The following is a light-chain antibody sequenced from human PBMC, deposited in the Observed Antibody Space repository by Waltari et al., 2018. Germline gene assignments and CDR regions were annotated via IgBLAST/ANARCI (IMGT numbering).Light chain of an antibody. J-gene: IGKJ2*01. Sequence: DIVMTQSPDSLAVSLGERATINCKSSQNIFYSANNKNYLAWYQQTAGQTPKLPIYWSSTRESGVLDRFSGSGSGTDVTLTISGLQADDVAVYYCEQYYYSPPYTFGQGAKLEI. CDR2: WSS. CDR1: QNIFYSANNKNY. V-gene: IGKV4-1*01. CDR3: EQYYYSPPYT.